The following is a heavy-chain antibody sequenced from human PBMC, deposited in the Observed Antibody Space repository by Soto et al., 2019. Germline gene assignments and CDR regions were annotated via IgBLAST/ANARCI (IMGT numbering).Heavy chain of an antibody. CDR3: VRVGVGIGNHFDS. Sequence: PSETLSLTCRVSNGSISGFYWTWIRQPPGKILEWIGYIHYSGRTDYNPSLTSRATMSVDTSKNQFSLNLKSITAADTAVYYCVRVGVGIGNHFDSWGRGTLVTVSS. J-gene: IGHJ4*02. V-gene: IGHV4-59*12. D-gene: IGHD1-26*01. CDR2: IHYSGRT. CDR1: NGSISGFY.